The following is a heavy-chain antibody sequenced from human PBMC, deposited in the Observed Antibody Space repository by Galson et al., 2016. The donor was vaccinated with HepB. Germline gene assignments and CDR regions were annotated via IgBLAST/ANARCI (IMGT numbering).Heavy chain of an antibody. CDR3: ARSALY. J-gene: IGHJ4*02. CDR1: GGSVSSSHW. V-gene: IGHV4-4*02. Sequence: LSLTCAVSGGSVSSSHWWSWVRQPPGKGLEWIGEIFHSGRTYYNPSLQSRVTISVDKSKNQFSLHLTSVTAADTAVYYCARSALYWGQGTLVTVSS. CDR2: IFHSGRT.